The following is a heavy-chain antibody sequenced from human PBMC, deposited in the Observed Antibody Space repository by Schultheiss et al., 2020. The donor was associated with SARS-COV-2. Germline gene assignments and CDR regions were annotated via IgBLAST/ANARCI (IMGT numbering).Heavy chain of an antibody. D-gene: IGHD2-8*01. V-gene: IGHV3-15*01. CDR3: TTDSDRYCTNGVCYAFDY. CDR2: IKSKTDGGTT. CDR1: GFTFSGSA. J-gene: IGHJ4*02. Sequence: GGSLSLSCAASGFTFSGSAMHWVRQASGKGLEWVGRIKSKTDGGTTDYAAPVKGRFTISRDDSKNTLYLQMNSLKTEDTAVYYCTTDSDRYCTNGVCYAFDYWGQGTLVTVSS.